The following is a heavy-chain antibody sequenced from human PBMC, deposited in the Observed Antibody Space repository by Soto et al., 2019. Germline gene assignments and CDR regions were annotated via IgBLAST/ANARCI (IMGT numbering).Heavy chain of an antibody. Sequence: QVQLVQSGAEVRKPGSSVKVSCKASGGTFSRHAISWVRQAPGQGLEWMGGIIPIFGTANHAQKFQGRVTIIADESTSTVYMELSSLRSEDTAMYYCARGWGYDSNDYYYAYWGQGTLVIVFS. CDR1: GGTFSRHA. D-gene: IGHD3-22*01. V-gene: IGHV1-69*01. CDR3: ARGWGYDSNDYYYAY. J-gene: IGHJ4*02. CDR2: IIPIFGTA.